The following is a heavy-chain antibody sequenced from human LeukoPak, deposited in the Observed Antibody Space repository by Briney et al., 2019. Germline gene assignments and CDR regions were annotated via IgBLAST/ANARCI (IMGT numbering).Heavy chain of an antibody. Sequence: GRSLRLSCAASGFTFSSYAMHWVRQAPGKGLEWVAVISYDGSNKYYADSVKGRFTISRDNSKNTLYLQTNSLRAEDTAVYYCARGYCSSTSCYAPYYYGMDVWGQGTTVTVSS. CDR2: ISYDGSNK. CDR3: ARGYCSSTSCYAPYYYGMDV. D-gene: IGHD2-2*01. J-gene: IGHJ6*02. CDR1: GFTFSSYA. V-gene: IGHV3-30-3*01.